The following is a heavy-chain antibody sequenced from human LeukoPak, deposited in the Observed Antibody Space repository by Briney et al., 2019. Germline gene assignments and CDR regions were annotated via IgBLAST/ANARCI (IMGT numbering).Heavy chain of an antibody. CDR3: ARGYSSGWYDAFDI. Sequence: SETLSLTCTVSGGSISSYYWSWIRQPPGKGLEWIGYIYYSGSTNYNPSLKSRVTISVDTSKNQFSLKLSPVTAADTAVYYCARGYSSGWYDAFDIWGQGTMVTVSS. J-gene: IGHJ3*02. CDR1: GGSISSYY. V-gene: IGHV4-59*01. D-gene: IGHD6-19*01. CDR2: IYYSGST.